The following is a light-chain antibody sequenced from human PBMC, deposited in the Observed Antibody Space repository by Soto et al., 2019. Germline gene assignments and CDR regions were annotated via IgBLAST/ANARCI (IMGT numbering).Light chain of an antibody. Sequence: EILLTQSPATLSLSPGERATLSCRASQSVDKFFAWYQQKPCQAPRLLIFDASYRATGVPDRFSATGAGTDFTLTISRLEPEDFAVYYCQQRSSGPATFGPGTKVDIK. CDR1: QSVDKF. CDR3: QQRSSGPAT. CDR2: DAS. V-gene: IGKV3-11*01. J-gene: IGKJ3*01.